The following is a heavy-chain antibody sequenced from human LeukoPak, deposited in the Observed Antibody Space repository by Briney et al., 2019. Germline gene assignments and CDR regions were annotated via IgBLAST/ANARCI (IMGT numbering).Heavy chain of an antibody. CDR3: AKDSSPGRDEQQLVS. Sequence: PSETLSLTCTVSGGSISSSSYYWGWIRQPPGKGLEWIGSIYYSGSTYYNPSLKSRVTISVDTSKNQFSLKLSSVTAADTAVYYCAKDSSPGRDEQQLVSWGQGTLVTVSS. V-gene: IGHV4-39*07. J-gene: IGHJ5*02. CDR1: GGSISSSSYY. D-gene: IGHD6-13*01. CDR2: IYYSGST.